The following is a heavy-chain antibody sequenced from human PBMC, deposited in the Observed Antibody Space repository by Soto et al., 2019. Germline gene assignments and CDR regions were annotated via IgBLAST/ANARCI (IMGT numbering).Heavy chain of an antibody. CDR3: ARHKSGSFPGSFGY. J-gene: IGHJ4*02. D-gene: IGHD1-26*01. V-gene: IGHV4-39*01. Sequence: PSETLSLTCTVSGGSISSSSYYWGWIRQPPGKGLEWIGTIYYSGSTYYNPSLKSRVAISVDTSKNQFSLKLTSVTAADTAVYYCARHKSGSFPGSFGYWGQGTLVTVSS. CDR2: IYYSGST. CDR1: GGSISSSSYY.